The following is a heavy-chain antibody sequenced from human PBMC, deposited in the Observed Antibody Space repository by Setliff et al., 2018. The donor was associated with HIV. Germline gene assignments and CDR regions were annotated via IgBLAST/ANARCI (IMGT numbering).Heavy chain of an antibody. CDR3: ARDQRGYYDSSGYHDYYYYYRMDV. J-gene: IGHJ6*02. D-gene: IGHD3-22*01. CDR2: ITPFNGNT. CDR1: GYTFTSYA. Sequence: ASVKVSCKASGYTFTSYAMNWVRQAPGQGLEWMGWITPFNGNTNYAQKFQDRVTITRDRSMSTAYMELSSLRSEDTAMYYCARDQRGYYDSSGYHDYYYYYRMDVWGQGTTVTVSS. V-gene: IGHV1-45*02.